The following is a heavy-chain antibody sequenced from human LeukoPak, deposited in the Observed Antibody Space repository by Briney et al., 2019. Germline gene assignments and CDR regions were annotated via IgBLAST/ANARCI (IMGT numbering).Heavy chain of an antibody. Sequence: PGGSLRLSCAASGFTFSSYAMSWVRQAPGKGLVWVSRINSDGSSTSYADSVKGRFTISRDNAKNTLYLQMNSLRAEDTAVYYCARDRYSSSWYRDSGMDVWGQGTTVTVSS. J-gene: IGHJ6*02. CDR1: GFTFSSYA. V-gene: IGHV3-74*01. D-gene: IGHD6-13*01. CDR2: INSDGSST. CDR3: ARDRYSSSWYRDSGMDV.